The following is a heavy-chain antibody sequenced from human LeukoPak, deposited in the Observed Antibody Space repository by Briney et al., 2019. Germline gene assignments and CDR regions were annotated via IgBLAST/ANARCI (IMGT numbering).Heavy chain of an antibody. J-gene: IGHJ3*02. CDR2: IIPIFGTA. D-gene: IGHD4-17*01. Sequence: ASVKVSCKASGGTFSSYAISWVRQAPGQGLEWMGGIIPIFGTANYAQKFQGRVTITADESTSTAYMELSSLRSEDTAVYYCARTLYGVDAFDIWGQGTMVTVSS. V-gene: IGHV1-69*13. CDR1: GGTFSSYA. CDR3: ARTLYGVDAFDI.